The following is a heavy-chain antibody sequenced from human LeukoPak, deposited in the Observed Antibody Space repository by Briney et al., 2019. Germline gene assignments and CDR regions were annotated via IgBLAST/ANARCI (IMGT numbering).Heavy chain of an antibody. Sequence: GGSLRLSCAASGFTFSSYGMHWVRQAPGKGREWVAVISYDGSNKYYADSVKGRFTISRDNSKNTLYLQMNSLRAEDTAVYYCAKELEGYIYGPVDYWGQGTLVTVSS. CDR3: AKELEGYIYGPVDY. CDR1: GFTFSSYG. V-gene: IGHV3-30*18. J-gene: IGHJ4*02. CDR2: ISYDGSNK. D-gene: IGHD5-18*01.